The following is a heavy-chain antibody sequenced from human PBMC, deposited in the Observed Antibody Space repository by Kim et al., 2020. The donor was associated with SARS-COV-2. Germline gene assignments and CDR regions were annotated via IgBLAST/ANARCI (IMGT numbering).Heavy chain of an antibody. Sequence: SETLSLTCAVYGGSFSGYYWSWIRQPPGKGLEWIGEINHSGSTNYNPSLKSRVTISVDTSKNQFSLKLSSVTAADTAVYYCARGLKQYPPRGYYYYGMDVWGQGTTVTVSS. D-gene: IGHD3-10*01. J-gene: IGHJ6*02. V-gene: IGHV4-34*01. CDR3: ARGLKQYPPRGYYYYGMDV. CDR2: INHSGST. CDR1: GGSFSGYY.